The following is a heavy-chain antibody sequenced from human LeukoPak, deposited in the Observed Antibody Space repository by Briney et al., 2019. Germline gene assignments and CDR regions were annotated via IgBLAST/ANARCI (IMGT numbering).Heavy chain of an antibody. Sequence: GGSLRLSCAASGFTFSSYAMSWVRQAPGKGLEWVANIKQDGSEKYYVDSVKGRFTISRDNAKNSLYLQMNSLRAGDTAVYYCARDGVFRSSAPDYWGQGTLVTVSS. D-gene: IGHD6-6*01. J-gene: IGHJ4*02. CDR2: IKQDGSEK. CDR1: GFTFSSYA. V-gene: IGHV3-7*01. CDR3: ARDGVFRSSAPDY.